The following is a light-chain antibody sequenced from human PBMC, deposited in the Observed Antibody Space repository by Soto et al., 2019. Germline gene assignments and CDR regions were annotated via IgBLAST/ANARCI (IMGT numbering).Light chain of an antibody. CDR3: QQYGSTPVT. J-gene: IGKJ1*01. CDR2: DAS. CDR1: QSVTSSY. V-gene: IGKV3-20*01. Sequence: EIVLTQSPGTLSLSPGERATLSCRASQSVTSSYLAWYQQKPGQAPKLLIYDASSRATGIPDRFSGSGSGTDFTITISRLEPEDFAVYYCQQYGSTPVTFGQGTKVEI.